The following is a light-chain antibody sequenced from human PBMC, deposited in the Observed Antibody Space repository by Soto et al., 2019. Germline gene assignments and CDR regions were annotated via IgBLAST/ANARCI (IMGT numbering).Light chain of an antibody. Sequence: QSVLTRPPSVSAAPGQKVTTSCSGSSSNIGGNCVSWYQQLPGTAPKLLIYDDNKRPSGIPDRFSGSKSGTSATLGITGFQTGDEADYYCGSWDSSLSAYVFGTGTKVTVL. CDR3: GSWDSSLSAYV. V-gene: IGLV1-51*01. CDR2: DDN. CDR1: SSNIGGNC. J-gene: IGLJ1*01.